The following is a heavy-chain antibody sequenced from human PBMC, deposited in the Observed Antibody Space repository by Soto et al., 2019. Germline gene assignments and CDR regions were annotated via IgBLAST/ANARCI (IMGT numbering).Heavy chain of an antibody. Sequence: PSETLSLTCTVSGGSISSSSYYWGWIRQPPGKGLEWIGSIYYSGSTYYNPSLKSRVTISVDTSKNQFSLKLSSVTAADTAVYYGARPVIAVAGYFDDWGQGTLVTVSS. CDR3: ARPVIAVAGYFDD. CDR2: IYYSGST. CDR1: GGSISSSSYY. J-gene: IGHJ4*02. D-gene: IGHD6-19*01. V-gene: IGHV4-39*01.